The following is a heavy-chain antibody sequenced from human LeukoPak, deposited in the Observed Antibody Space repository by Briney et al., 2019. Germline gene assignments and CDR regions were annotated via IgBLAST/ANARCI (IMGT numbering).Heavy chain of an antibody. CDR3: ARDIYDILTGYIDY. CDR1: GFTFSSYS. D-gene: IGHD3-9*01. V-gene: IGHV3-21*01. J-gene: IGHJ4*02. CDR2: ISSSSSYI. Sequence: PGGSLRLSCAASGFTFSSYSMNWVRQAPGKGLEWVSSISSSSSYIYYADSVKGRFTISRDNAKNSLYLQMNRLRAEDTAVYYCARDIYDILTGYIDYWGQGTLVTVSS.